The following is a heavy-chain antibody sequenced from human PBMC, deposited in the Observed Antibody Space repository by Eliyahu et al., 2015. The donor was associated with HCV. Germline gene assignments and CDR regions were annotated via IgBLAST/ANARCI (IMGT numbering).Heavy chain of an antibody. D-gene: IGHD6-13*01. Sequence: GFTFDDYAMHWVRQAPGKGLEWVSGISWNSGSIGYADSVKGRFTISRDNAKNSLYLQMNSLRAEDTALYYCAKEGYSSSWYSFDYWGQGTLVTVSS. V-gene: IGHV3-9*01. CDR1: GFTFDDYA. CDR3: AKEGYSSSWYSFDY. J-gene: IGHJ4*02. CDR2: ISWNSGSI.